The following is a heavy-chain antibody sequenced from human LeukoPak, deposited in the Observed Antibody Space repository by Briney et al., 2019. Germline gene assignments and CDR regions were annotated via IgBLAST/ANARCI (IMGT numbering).Heavy chain of an antibody. CDR2: MNPNSGNT. D-gene: IGHD2-21*02. CDR3: ARKVTAIQNWFDP. J-gene: IGHJ5*02. CDR1: GYTFTSYD. V-gene: IGHV1-8*01. Sequence: GASVKVSCKASGYTFTSYDINWVRQATGQGLEWMGWMNPNSGNTGCAQKFQGRVTMTRNTSISTAYMELSSLRSEDTAVYYCARKVTAIQNWFDPWGQGTLVTVSS.